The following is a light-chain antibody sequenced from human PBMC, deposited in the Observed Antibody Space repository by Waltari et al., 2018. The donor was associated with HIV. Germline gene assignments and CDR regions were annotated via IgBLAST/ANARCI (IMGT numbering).Light chain of an antibody. CDR3: CSYRRSDTLV. CDR2: GVH. J-gene: IGLJ2*01. CDR1: NTDLGPSDV. V-gene: IGLV2-14*03. Sequence: QSVLTQPASVSGSPGQSVTISCTGTNTDLGPSDVVSWYPQRPGKAPQLLIYGVHSRPSGVSPRFSANKAGNTASLMISGLQVDDEADYYCCSYRRSDTLVFGGGTKLTVL.